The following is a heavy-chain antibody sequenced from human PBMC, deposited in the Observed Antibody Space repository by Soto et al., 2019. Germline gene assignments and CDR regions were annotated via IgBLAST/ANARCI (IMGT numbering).Heavy chain of an antibody. D-gene: IGHD2-2*01. CDR1: GYTVTSYG. CDR3: AREGYCSSTSCYRFPYYYYGMDV. J-gene: IGHJ6*02. CDR2: ISAYNGNT. V-gene: IGHV1-18*01. Sequence: ASVSVSCTAAGYTVTSYGISWVRQAPGQGLEWMGWISAYNGNTNYAQKLQGRVTMTTDTSTSTAYMELGSLRSDDTAVYYCAREGYCSSTSCYRFPYYYYGMDVWGQGTTVTVSS.